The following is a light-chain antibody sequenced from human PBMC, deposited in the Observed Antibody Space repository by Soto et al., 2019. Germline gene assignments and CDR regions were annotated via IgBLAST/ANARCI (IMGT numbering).Light chain of an antibody. V-gene: IGLV2-14*01. CDR2: EVT. J-gene: IGLJ1*01. CDR1: SSDVGDYNY. CDR3: SSYTTSSTLGV. Sequence: QSALTQPASVSGSPGQSITISCTGTSSDVGDYNYVSWYQQHPGKAPKLMIYEVTNRPSGVSNRFSGSKSGNTASLTISGLQAEDEADYYCSSYTTSSTLGVFGTGTQVTVL.